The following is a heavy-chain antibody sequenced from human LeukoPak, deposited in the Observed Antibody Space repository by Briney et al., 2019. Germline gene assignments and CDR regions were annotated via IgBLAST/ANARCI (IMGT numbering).Heavy chain of an antibody. CDR1: GFTFSSYW. D-gene: IGHD1-26*01. CDR3: ARVLRGSGSLPFDY. Sequence: GSLRLXCAASGFTFSSYWMHWVRHAPGKGLVWVSRINSDGSSTIYADSVKGGFTISRDNAKNTLYLQMNSLRAEDTAVYYCARVLRGSGSLPFDYWGQGTLVTVSS. J-gene: IGHJ4*02. CDR2: INSDGSST. V-gene: IGHV3-74*01.